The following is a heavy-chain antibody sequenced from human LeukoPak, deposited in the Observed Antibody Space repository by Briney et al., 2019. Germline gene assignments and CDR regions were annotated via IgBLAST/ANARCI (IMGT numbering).Heavy chain of an antibody. J-gene: IGHJ3*02. CDR2: INPSDGST. D-gene: IGHD3-22*01. Sequence: GASVKVSCKASGYRFTSYYMHWVRQAPGQGLEWMGIINPSDGSTSYAQRFQGRVTLTRDTSTSTDYMELSSLRSEDTAVYYCARGGNYYYDSSGYNDAFDIWGQGTMVTVSS. V-gene: IGHV1-46*01. CDR1: GYRFTSYY. CDR3: ARGGNYYYDSSGYNDAFDI.